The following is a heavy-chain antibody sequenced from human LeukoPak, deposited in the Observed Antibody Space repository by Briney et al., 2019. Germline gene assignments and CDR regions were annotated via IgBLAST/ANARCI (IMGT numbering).Heavy chain of an antibody. V-gene: IGHV3-13*01. CDR1: GFTFSSYD. Sequence: GGSLRLSCAASGFTFSSYDMHWVRQATGKGLEWVSAIGTAGDTYYPGSVKGRFTISRENAKNSLYLQMNSLRAGDTAVYYCARVRFGEFLFDYWGQGTLVTVSS. J-gene: IGHJ4*02. CDR2: IGTAGDT. CDR3: ARVRFGEFLFDY. D-gene: IGHD3-10*01.